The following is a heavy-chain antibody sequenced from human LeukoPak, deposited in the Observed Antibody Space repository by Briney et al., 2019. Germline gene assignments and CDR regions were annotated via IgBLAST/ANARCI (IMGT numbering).Heavy chain of an antibody. CDR1: GVSFSNYA. V-gene: IGHV3-23*01. Sequence: PGGSLRLSCAASGVSFSNYAMSWVRQAPGKGLEWVSVISGSGGTTYYADSVKGRLTISRDNSENTLYLQMNSLRAEDTAVYHCVNLKTDLLLTIFGVVILFDYWGQGTLVTVSS. CDR2: ISGSGGTT. J-gene: IGHJ4*02. D-gene: IGHD3-3*01. CDR3: VNLKTDLLLTIFGVVILFDY.